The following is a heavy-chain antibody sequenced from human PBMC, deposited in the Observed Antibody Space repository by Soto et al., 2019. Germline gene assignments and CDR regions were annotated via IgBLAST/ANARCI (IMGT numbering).Heavy chain of an antibody. D-gene: IGHD5-12*01. CDR2: IYSGGST. CDR3: ARDLKGRSGYDWEATDY. J-gene: IGHJ4*02. Sequence: EVQLVESGGGLVQPGGSLRLSCAASGFTVSSNYMSWVRQAPEKGLEWVSVIYSGGSTYYADSVKGRFTISRDNSKNTLYLQMISLRAEDTAVYYCARDLKGRSGYDWEATDYWGQGTLVTVSS. V-gene: IGHV3-66*01. CDR1: GFTVSSNY.